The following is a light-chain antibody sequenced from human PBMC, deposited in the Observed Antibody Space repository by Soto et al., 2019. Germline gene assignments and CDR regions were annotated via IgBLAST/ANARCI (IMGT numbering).Light chain of an antibody. CDR2: DAS. V-gene: IGKV3-20*01. Sequence: DIVLTQSPGTLSLSPGARAPLSCRARQSLTSSYLAWPKHNPGQAPSLLIYDASNRATGIADRLSGSGCVTDFVRITIRLLPADVAVSYCLQYGTWPPITFGQGTRLEIK. CDR3: LQYGTWPPIT. J-gene: IGKJ5*01. CDR1: QSLTSSY.